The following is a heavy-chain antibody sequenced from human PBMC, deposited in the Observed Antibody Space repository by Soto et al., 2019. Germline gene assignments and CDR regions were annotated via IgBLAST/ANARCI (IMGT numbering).Heavy chain of an antibody. CDR1: GFSLTTSGVG. J-gene: IGHJ4*02. Sequence: QITLNESGPTVVSPTETLTLTCRFSGFSLTTSGVGVGWIRQSTGKAPEWLALIYWDDAKRYSASLKSRLTITKDTYKNQVVLTVSDLDPTDTATYYCAHRVLRTVFGLVTTTAIYFDFWGQGTPVAVSS. V-gene: IGHV2-5*02. CDR2: IYWDDAK. CDR3: AHRVLRTVFGLVTTTAIYFDF. D-gene: IGHD3-3*01.